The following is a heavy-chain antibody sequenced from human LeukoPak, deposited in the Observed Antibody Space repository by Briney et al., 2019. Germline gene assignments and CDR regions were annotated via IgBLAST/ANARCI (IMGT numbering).Heavy chain of an antibody. V-gene: IGHV1-2*06. CDR2: FNPKSGGT. Sequence: GASVKVSCKVSGYTFIDYYIHWVRQAPGQGLELMGRFNPKSGGTNYAQKLQGRVTMTIDTSTSTAYMELRSLRSDDTAVYYCAREVVPAAIRFDPWGQGTLVTVSS. D-gene: IGHD2-2*01. CDR1: GYTFIDYY. CDR3: AREVVPAAIRFDP. J-gene: IGHJ5*02.